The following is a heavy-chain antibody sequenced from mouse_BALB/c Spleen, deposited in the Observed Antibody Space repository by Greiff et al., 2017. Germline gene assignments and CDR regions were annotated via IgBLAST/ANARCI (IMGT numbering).Heavy chain of an antibody. J-gene: IGHJ2*01. CDR3: TRRGYDYDFDY. D-gene: IGHD2-4*01. V-gene: IGHV1S22*01. CDR2: IYSGSGST. Sequence: LQQPGSELVRPGASVKLSCKASGYTFTSYWMHWVKQRPGQGLEWIGNIYSGSGSTNYDEKFKSKATLTVDTSSSTAYMQLSSLTSEDSAVYYCTRRGYDYDFDYWGQGTTLTVSS. CDR1: GYTFTSYW.